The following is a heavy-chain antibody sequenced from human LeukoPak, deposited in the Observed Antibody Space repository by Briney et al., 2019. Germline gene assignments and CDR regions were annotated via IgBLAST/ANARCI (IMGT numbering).Heavy chain of an antibody. J-gene: IGHJ4*02. CDR1: GYSISSGYY. CDR2: IYHTGST. Sequence: SETLSLTCAVSGYSISSGYYWGWIRRPPGKGLEWIGSIYHTGSTYYNASLKSRVTISVDTSKNQFSLKLSSVTAADTAVYYCAREMTTVTSDYWGQGTLVTVSS. CDR3: AREMTTVTSDY. D-gene: IGHD4-17*01. V-gene: IGHV4-38-2*01.